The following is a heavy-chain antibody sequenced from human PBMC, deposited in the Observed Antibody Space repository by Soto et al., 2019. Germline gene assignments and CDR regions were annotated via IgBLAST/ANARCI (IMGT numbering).Heavy chain of an antibody. Sequence: HPGGSLRLSCAASGFTFSSYSMNWVRQGPGKGLEWVSYISSSSSTIYYADSVKGRFTISRDNSKNTLYLQMNSLRAEDTAVYYCARDNMVGATTHMAGDYWGQGTLVTVSS. CDR3: ARDNMVGATTHMAGDY. CDR2: ISSSSSTI. D-gene: IGHD1-26*01. CDR1: GFTFSSYS. V-gene: IGHV3-48*01. J-gene: IGHJ4*02.